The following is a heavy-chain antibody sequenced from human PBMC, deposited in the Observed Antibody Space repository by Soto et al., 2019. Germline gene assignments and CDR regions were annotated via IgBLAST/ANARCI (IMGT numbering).Heavy chain of an antibody. CDR1: GFTFSSYA. J-gene: IGHJ4*02. Sequence: VQLLESGGGLTRPGRSLRLSCAASGFTFSSYAMSWVRQAPGQGLEWIGGIIPFFGTPNYAQKFQGRVTITADTSTATSYMELSSLRSDDTAVYYCARDKGAYYSHLVYWGQGTLVSVSS. D-gene: IGHD3-22*01. CDR2: IIPFFGTP. CDR3: ARDKGAYYSHLVY. V-gene: IGHV1-69*06.